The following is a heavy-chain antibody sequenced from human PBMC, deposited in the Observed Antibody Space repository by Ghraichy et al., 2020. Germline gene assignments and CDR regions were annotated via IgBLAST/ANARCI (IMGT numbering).Heavy chain of an antibody. CDR1: GYTFTNYG. CDR2: ISGYNGYT. V-gene: IGHV1-18*01. D-gene: IGHD3-10*01. Sequence: ASVKVSCKASGYTFTNYGIGWVRQAPGQGLEWMGWISGYNGYTYYAQTIQGRVTMTTDTSTTTAYMELRSLESDDTAVYYCAGALRGSGSYYYPYYGMDVGGQGTTVTVSS. CDR3: AGALRGSGSYYYPYYGMDV. J-gene: IGHJ6*02.